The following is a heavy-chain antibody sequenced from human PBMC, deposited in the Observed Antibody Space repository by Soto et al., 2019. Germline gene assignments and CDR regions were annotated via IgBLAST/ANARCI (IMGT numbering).Heavy chain of an antibody. V-gene: IGHV3-33*01. CDR1: GFTFSSYG. J-gene: IGHJ4*02. CDR3: AREATGRKLDY. D-gene: IGHD3-9*01. Sequence: GGSLRLSCVASGFTFSSYGMHWVRQAPGKGLEWVAIIWYDGSSKYYGDSVRGRFTISRDNSESALYLQMNNLSVEDTAVYYCAREATGRKLDYWGQGTLVNV. CDR2: IWYDGSSK.